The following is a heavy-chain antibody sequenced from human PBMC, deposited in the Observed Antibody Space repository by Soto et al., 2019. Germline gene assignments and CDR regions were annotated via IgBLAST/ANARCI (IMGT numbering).Heavy chain of an antibody. D-gene: IGHD6-19*01. CDR1: GFTFSSYA. Sequence: PGGSLRLSCAASGFTFSSYAMHWVRQAPGKGLEWVAVISYDGSNKYYADSVKGRFTISRDNSKNTLYLQMNSLRAEDTAVYYCAGSYSSGWLRHFDYWGQGTLVTVSS. J-gene: IGHJ4*02. CDR2: ISYDGSNK. CDR3: AGSYSSGWLRHFDY. V-gene: IGHV3-30-3*01.